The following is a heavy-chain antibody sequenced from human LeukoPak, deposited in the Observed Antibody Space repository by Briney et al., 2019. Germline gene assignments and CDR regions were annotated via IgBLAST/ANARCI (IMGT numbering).Heavy chain of an antibody. J-gene: IGHJ4*02. CDR3: ARDRYTAY. D-gene: IGHD3-16*02. V-gene: IGHV3-7*01. Sequence: GGSLRLSCAASGFTFSSYLMSWVRQALGKGLEWVANIKQDGSEKYYVDSVKGRFTISRDNAKNSLYLQMNSLRAEDTAVYCCARDRYTAYWGQGTLVTVSS. CDR1: GFTFSSYL. CDR2: IKQDGSEK.